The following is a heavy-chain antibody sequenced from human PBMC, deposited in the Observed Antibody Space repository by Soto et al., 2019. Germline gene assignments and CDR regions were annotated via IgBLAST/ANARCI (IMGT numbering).Heavy chain of an antibody. CDR1: GLTFSDYA. CDR2: VSGLFNDT. J-gene: IGHJ4*02. CDR3: ETTNWRGTYTALDF. D-gene: IGHD1-1*01. Sequence: GGSLRLSCAASGLTFSDYAMTWVRQAPVNGLEFVSVVSGLFNDTHYADSVKGRFTISRYNFKNTLYLQMKYLRAEDTATYFCETTNWRGTYTALDFWGQGTPVTVSS. V-gene: IGHV3-23*01.